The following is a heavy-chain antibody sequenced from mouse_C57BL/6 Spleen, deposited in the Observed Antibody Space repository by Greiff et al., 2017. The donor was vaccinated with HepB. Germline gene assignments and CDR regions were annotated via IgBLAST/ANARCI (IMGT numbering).Heavy chain of an antibody. CDR3: ARYYDYDERGYFDY. CDR2: LSSGSSTI. D-gene: IGHD2-4*01. Sequence: EVMLVESGGGLVKPGGSLKLSCAASGFTFSDYGMHWVRQAPEKGLEWVAYLSSGSSTIYYADTVKGRFTISIDNAKNTLFLQLTSLRSEDTAMYYCARYYDYDERGYFDYWGQGTTLTVSS. CDR1: GFTFSDYG. V-gene: IGHV5-17*01. J-gene: IGHJ2*01.